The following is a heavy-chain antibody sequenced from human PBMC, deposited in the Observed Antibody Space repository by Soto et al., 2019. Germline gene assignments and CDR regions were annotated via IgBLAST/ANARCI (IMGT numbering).Heavy chain of an antibody. J-gene: IGHJ6*03. CDR2: IWYDGSNK. CDR1: GFTFSSYG. D-gene: IGHD2-21*02. V-gene: IGHV3-33*01. Sequence: GGSLRLSCAASGFTFSSYGMHWVRQAPGKGLEWVAVIWYDGSNKYYADSVKGRFTISRDNSKNTLYLQMNSLRAEDTAVYYCARMVTGPSGYYYYMDVWGKGTTVTVSS. CDR3: ARMVTGPSGYYYYMDV.